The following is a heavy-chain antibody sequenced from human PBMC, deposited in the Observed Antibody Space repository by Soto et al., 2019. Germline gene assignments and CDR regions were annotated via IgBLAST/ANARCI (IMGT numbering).Heavy chain of an antibody. D-gene: IGHD5-18*01. V-gene: IGHV1-18*01. CDR2: ISGYNGQT. J-gene: IGHJ6*01. CDR3: AGDGRKQLWVEGLNAMDV. CDR1: AYTFTSYG. Sequence: QVQLVQSGPEVKKPGASVKVSCKASAYTFTSYGISWVRQAPGQGLEWMGWISGYNGQTNYAQKFRGRVTITTDASTSTAYMELRSLRSDDTATYYCAGDGRKQLWVEGLNAMDVW.